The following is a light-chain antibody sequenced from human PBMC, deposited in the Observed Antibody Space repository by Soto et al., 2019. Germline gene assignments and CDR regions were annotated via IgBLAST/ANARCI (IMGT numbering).Light chain of an antibody. CDR2: DAS. CDR1: QSISSW. Sequence: DIQITQSPSTLSASVGDRVTITCRASQSISSWLAWYQQKSGKAPKVVIYDASTLTSGVPSRFSGSGSGTEFTLTISSLQPDDFETYDCQQYNSYSWTFGQGTKVDIK. J-gene: IGKJ1*01. V-gene: IGKV1-5*01. CDR3: QQYNSYSWT.